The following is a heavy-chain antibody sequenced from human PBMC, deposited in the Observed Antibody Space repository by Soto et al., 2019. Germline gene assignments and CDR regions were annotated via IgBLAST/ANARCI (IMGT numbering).Heavy chain of an antibody. V-gene: IGHV3-74*01. CDR3: AIAVAAGHHFDY. CDR1: GFTFSNYW. Sequence: GGSLRLSCAGSGFTFSNYWMHWVRQAPGKGLVWVSRINNDGSRTVYADSVKGRFTISRDNARDTLYLQMNSLRAEDTAMYYCAIAVAAGHHFDYWGQGTLVTVSS. J-gene: IGHJ4*02. CDR2: INNDGSRT. D-gene: IGHD6-19*01.